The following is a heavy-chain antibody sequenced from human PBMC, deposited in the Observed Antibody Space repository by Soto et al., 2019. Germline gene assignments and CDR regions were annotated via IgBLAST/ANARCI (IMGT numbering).Heavy chain of an antibody. V-gene: IGHV1-18*01. CDR2: ISAYNGNT. CDR3: ARYKNMAGTGPCYCGMKV. D-gene: IGHD1-1*01. Sequence: ASVKVSFKAAGYTFTSYCISWVRQAPGQGLELMGWISAYNGNTKYANKLQGRVTITTDKSTSTAYMELRSLRYDDTAVYYCARYKNMAGTGPCYCGMKVWGQGSTVNVSS. CDR1: GYTFTSYC. J-gene: IGHJ6*02.